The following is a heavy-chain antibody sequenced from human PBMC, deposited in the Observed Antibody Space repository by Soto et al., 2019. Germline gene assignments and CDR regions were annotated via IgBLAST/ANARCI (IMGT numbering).Heavy chain of an antibody. J-gene: IGHJ4*03. CDR3: ATGYTVFGPLKM. Sequence: EVPLVESGGGLVQTGRSLRLSCVGSGFRFDDYAMHWVRQPPGKGLEWVSGINWDSGSIAYAASVKGRFNISRDNARKSLPPPMTTLRADATPLYYCATGYTVFGPLKMWGQGPPVTVSP. V-gene: IGHV3-9*01. D-gene: IGHD3-16*02. CDR1: GFRFDDYA. CDR2: INWDSGSI.